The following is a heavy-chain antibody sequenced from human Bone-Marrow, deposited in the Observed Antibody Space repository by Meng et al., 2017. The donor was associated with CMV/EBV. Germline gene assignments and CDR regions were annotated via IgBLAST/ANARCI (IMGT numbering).Heavy chain of an antibody. CDR3: ARDYAPALLRPRRFDP. V-gene: IGHV4-39*07. D-gene: IGHD3-3*01. J-gene: IGHJ5*02. CDR1: GGSISSSSYY. CDR2: IYYSGST. Sequence: SETLSHTCTVSGGSISSSSYYWGWIRQPPGKGLEWIGSIYYSGSTYYNPSLKSRVTISVDTSKNQFSLKLSSVTAADTAVYYCARDYAPALLRPRRFDPWGQGTLVTVSS.